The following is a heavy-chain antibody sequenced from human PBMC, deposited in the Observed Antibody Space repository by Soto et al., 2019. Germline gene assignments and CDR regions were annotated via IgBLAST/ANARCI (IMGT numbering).Heavy chain of an antibody. J-gene: IGHJ6*02. CDR2: LYSGGDT. CDR1: GLTVSSNY. V-gene: IGHV3-53*04. CDR3: ARGPYGTGGDYYYGMDV. Sequence: EVQLEESGGGLVQPGGSLRLSCAVSGLTVSSNYMSWVRQAPGKGLEWVSVLYSGGDTYYADSVRGRFTISRHNSKNTLFLQMNSLRDDDTAVYYCARGPYGTGGDYYYGMDVWGQGTTVTVSS. D-gene: IGHD3-10*01.